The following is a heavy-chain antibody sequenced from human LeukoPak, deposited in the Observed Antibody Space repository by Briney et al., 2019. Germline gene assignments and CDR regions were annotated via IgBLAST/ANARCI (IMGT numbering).Heavy chain of an antibody. D-gene: IGHD1-26*01. CDR3: ARGRSPRGYYYGMDV. CDR1: GFSFSSYV. J-gene: IGHJ6*02. CDR2: ISSNGGET. Sequence: GGSLRLSWAASGFSFSSYVMHWVRQAPGKGLEYVSAISSNGGETYYADSVKGRFTISRDNSKNALYLQMGSLRVEDMAVYYCARGRSPRGYYYGMDVWGQGTTVTVS. V-gene: IGHV3-64*02.